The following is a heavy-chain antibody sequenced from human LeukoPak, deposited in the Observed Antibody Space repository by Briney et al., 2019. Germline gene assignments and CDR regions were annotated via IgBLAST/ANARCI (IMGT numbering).Heavy chain of an antibody. Sequence: PGGSLRLSCAASGFTFSSYGMSWVRQAPGKGLDWVSVIYDGGDKHYADSVRGRCIISRDSSTNTLYLQMTSMSVEDTAVYYCARGAFDWGQGTLVTVSS. CDR1: GFTFSSYG. CDR2: IYDGGDK. V-gene: IGHV3-53*01. D-gene: IGHD3-3*02. J-gene: IGHJ4*02. CDR3: ARGAFD.